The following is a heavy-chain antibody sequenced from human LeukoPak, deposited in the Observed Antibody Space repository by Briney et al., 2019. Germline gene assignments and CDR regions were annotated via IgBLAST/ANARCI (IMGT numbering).Heavy chain of an antibody. CDR1: GYSISSGYY. J-gene: IGHJ4*02. V-gene: IGHV4-38-2*01. CDR2: IYHSGST. Sequence: PSETLSLTCLVSGYSISSGYYWGWIRQPPGKGLEWIGSIYHSGSTYYNPSLKSRVTISVDTSKNHFSLRLSSVTAADTAVYYCARHDGLVVAATFAYWGQGTLVTV. D-gene: IGHD2-15*01. CDR3: ARHDGLVVAATFAY.